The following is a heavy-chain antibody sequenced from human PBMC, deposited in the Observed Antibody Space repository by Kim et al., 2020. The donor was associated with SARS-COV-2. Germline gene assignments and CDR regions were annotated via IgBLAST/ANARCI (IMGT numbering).Heavy chain of an antibody. J-gene: IGHJ4*02. Sequence: GGSLRLSCAASGFNVTTYSMNWVRQAPGKGLEWVSSIRMSNDIYYADSVKGRFTISRDNARNSLYLLMNSLRVEDTAVYFCARALEGGGRGDYWGQGTLVSVSS. CDR3: ARALEGGGRGDY. CDR1: GFNVTTYS. D-gene: IGHD3-16*01. V-gene: IGHV3-21*01. CDR2: IRMSNDI.